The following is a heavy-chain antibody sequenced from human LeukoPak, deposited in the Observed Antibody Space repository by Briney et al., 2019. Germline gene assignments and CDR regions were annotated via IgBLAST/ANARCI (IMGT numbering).Heavy chain of an antibody. V-gene: IGHV1-69*13. CDR1: GGTFSSYA. J-gene: IGHJ6*03. CDR3: ARGVTMVRGVTYYMDV. CDR2: IIPIFGTA. Sequence: SVKVSCKASGGTFSSYAISWVRQAPGQGLEWMGGIIPIFGTANYAQKFQGRVTITADESTSTAYMELSSLRPEDTAVYYCARGVTMVRGVTYYMDVWGKGTTVTVSS. D-gene: IGHD3-10*01.